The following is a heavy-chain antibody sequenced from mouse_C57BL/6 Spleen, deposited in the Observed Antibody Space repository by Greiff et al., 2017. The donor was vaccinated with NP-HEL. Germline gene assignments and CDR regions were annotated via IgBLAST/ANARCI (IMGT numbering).Heavy chain of an antibody. J-gene: IGHJ1*03. CDR1: GYTFTSYW. CDR2: IYPGSGST. CDR3: ARQAPYYYGSSYVGWYVDV. D-gene: IGHD1-1*01. V-gene: IGHV1-55*01. Sequence: VQLQQPGAELVKPGASVKMSCKASGYTFTSYWITWVKQRPGQGLEWIGDIYPGSGSTNYNEKFKSKATLTVDTSSSTAYMQLSSLTSEDSAVYDCARQAPYYYGSSYVGWYVDVWGTGTTVTVSS.